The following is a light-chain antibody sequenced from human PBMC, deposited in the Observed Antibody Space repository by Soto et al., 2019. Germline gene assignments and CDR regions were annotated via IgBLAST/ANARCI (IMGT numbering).Light chain of an antibody. CDR3: QSYDSSLSGLYV. J-gene: IGLJ1*01. CDR2: GDI. CDR1: SSNIGAGYD. Sequence: QSVLTQPPSVSGAPGQRVTISCTGSSSNIGAGYDVHWYQQLPGTAPKLLIYGDINRPSGVPDRFSGSKSGTSASLAITGLPAEDAADYYCQSYDSSLSGLYVFGTGTQLTVL. V-gene: IGLV1-40*01.